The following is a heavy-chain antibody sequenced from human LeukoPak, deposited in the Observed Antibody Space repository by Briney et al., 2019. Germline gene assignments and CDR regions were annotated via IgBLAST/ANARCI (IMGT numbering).Heavy chain of an antibody. V-gene: IGHV3-15*01. CDR3: TTGVGATYFAFDI. CDR2: IKSKTDGGTT. D-gene: IGHD1-26*01. J-gene: IGHJ3*02. CDR1: GFTFSNAW. Sequence: PGGSLRLSCAASGFTFSNAWMSWVRQAPGKGLEWVGRIKSKTDGGTTDYAAPVKGRFTISRDDSKNTLYPQMNSLKTEDTAVYYCTTGVGATYFAFDIWGQGTMVTVSS.